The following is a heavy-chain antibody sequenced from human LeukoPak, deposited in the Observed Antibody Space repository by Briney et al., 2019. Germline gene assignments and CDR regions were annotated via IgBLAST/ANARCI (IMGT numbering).Heavy chain of an antibody. CDR1: GFTFNSYA. CDR3: ATVLRSLDESGNYGWFDP. V-gene: IGHV3-23*01. D-gene: IGHD3-10*01. J-gene: IGHJ5*02. Sequence: GGSLRLSCAASGFTFNSYAMNWVRQAPGKGPEWVSSISISGDSTYYADSVKGRFTISRDNSKNTLSLQMNSLRAEDMAVYYCATVLRSLDESGNYGWFDPWGQGALVTVSS. CDR2: ISISGDST.